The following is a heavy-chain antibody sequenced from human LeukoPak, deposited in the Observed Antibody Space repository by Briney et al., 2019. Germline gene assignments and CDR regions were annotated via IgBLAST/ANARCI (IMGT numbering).Heavy chain of an antibody. V-gene: IGHV3-21*01. CDR2: ISSSSSYI. D-gene: IGHD3-3*01. CDR3: ARGGMDYDFWSGPTNYYFDY. J-gene: IGHJ4*02. CDR1: EFTFSSYS. Sequence: GGSLRLSCAASEFTFSSYSMNWARQAPGKGLEWVSSISSSSSYIYYADSVKGRFAISRDNAKNSLYLQMNSLRAEDTAVYYCARGGMDYDFWSGPTNYYFDYWGQGTLVTVSS.